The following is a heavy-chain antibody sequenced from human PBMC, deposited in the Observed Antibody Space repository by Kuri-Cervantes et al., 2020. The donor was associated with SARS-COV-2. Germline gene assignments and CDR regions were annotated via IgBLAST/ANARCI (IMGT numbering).Heavy chain of an antibody. V-gene: IGHV4-34*01. Sequence: ESLKISCAVYGGPFSGYYWSWIRQPPGKGLEWIGEINHSGSTNYNPSLKSRVTISVDTSKNQFSLKLSSVTAADTAVYYCARHRWFDPWGQGTLVTVSS. D-gene: IGHD1-14*01. J-gene: IGHJ5*02. CDR3: ARHRWFDP. CDR2: INHSGST. CDR1: GGPFSGYY.